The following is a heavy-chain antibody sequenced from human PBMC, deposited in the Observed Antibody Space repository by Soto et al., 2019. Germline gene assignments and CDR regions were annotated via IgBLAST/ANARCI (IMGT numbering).Heavy chain of an antibody. CDR2: IYYSGSS. CDR1: GGSIGNSY. J-gene: IGHJ4*02. Sequence: SETLSLTCTVSGGSIGNSYWSWIRQSPGKGLEWIGYIYYSGSSNYDPSLKSRVSISVDTSKNQFSLKLSSVTAADTAVYYCARHSSSWPIFDYWGQGTLVTVSS. V-gene: IGHV4-59*08. D-gene: IGHD6-13*01. CDR3: ARHSSSWPIFDY.